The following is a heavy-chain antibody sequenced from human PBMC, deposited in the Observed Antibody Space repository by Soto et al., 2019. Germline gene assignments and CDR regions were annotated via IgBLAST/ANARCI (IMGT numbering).Heavy chain of an antibody. CDR1: GFTFSSYS. D-gene: IGHD3-22*01. CDR3: ARSGNYYDSSGYDWGIFDY. Sequence: EVQLVESGGGLVKPGGSLRLSCAASGFTFSSYSMNWVRQAPGKGLEWVSSISSSSSYIYYADSVKGRLTISRDNAKNSLYLQMNSLRADETAVYYCARSGNYYDSSGYDWGIFDYWGQGTLVTVSS. J-gene: IGHJ4*02. CDR2: ISSSSSYI. V-gene: IGHV3-21*01.